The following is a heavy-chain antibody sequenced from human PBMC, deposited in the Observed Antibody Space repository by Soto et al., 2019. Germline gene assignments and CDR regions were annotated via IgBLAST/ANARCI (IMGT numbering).Heavy chain of an antibody. CDR2: INPSGGST. CDR1: GYTFTSYY. J-gene: IGHJ5*02. CDR3: AXPYCXGGSCYSSLYDWFDP. Sequence: VKVSCKASGYTFTSYYMHWVRQAPGQGLEWMGIINPSGGSTSYAQKFQGRVTMTRDTSTSTVYMELSSLRSEDTAVYYCAXPYCXGGSCYSSLYDWFDPWGQGTLVTVSS. V-gene: IGHV1-46*01. D-gene: IGHD2-15*01.